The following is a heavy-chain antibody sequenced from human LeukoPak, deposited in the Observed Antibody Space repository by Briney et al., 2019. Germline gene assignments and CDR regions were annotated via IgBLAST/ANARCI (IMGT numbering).Heavy chain of an antibody. CDR2: ISGSGGST. J-gene: IGHJ4*02. CDR1: GFTFSSYA. Sequence: GGSLRLSCAASGFTFSSYAMTWVRQAPGKGLEWVSVISGSGGSTYYADSVKGRFTISRDNSKNTLYLQMNSLRAEDTAVYYCAKLLSIAAAGIDYWGQGTLVTVSS. CDR3: AKLLSIAAAGIDY. D-gene: IGHD6-13*01. V-gene: IGHV3-23*01.